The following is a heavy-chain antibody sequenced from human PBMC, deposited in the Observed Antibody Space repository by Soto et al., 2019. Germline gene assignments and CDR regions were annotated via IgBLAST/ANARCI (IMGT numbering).Heavy chain of an antibody. CDR3: VRQGIDYLHGLVNV. D-gene: IGHD1-26*01. CDR2: VYYTGGT. Sequence: QVHVQQSGPGLVKPSETLSLRCTVSSGPSSSHNWGWIRQPPGRGLEWIGYVYYTGGTSYNPSLKAVVSLSADTSTSQLPRPLSPVTAADTAVYYCVRQGIDYLHGLVNVWCQGATVSVSS. V-gene: IGHV4-59*08. CDR1: SGPSSSHN. J-gene: IGHJ6*02.